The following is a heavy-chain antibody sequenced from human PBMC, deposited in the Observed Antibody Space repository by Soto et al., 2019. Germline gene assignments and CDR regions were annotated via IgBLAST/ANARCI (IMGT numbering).Heavy chain of an antibody. V-gene: IGHV3-23*01. CDR2: MVGDGSSS. CDR3: AKDLRPDGRYDLDY. J-gene: IGHJ4*02. CDR1: DSTLRTYA. Sequence: EVQLLESGGGLAQPGGPLRLSWAASDSTLRTYARNWFRQAQGKGLEWVSVMVGDGSSSDYADSVRGRFTISRDNSKNTLYLQMNSLRAEDTAVYYCAKDLRPDGRYDLDYWGQGTLVTVSS. D-gene: IGHD1-26*01.